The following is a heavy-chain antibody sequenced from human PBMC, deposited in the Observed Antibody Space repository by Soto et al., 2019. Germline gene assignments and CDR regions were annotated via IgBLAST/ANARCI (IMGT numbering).Heavy chain of an antibody. V-gene: IGHV3-33*01. D-gene: IGHD6-13*01. J-gene: IGHJ4*02. CDR3: ARGWLLLRLPAHDGMAAAGEFDY. Sequence: PGGSLRLSCAASGFTFSSYGMHWVRQAPGKGLEWVAVIWYDGSNKYYADSVKGRFTISRDNSKNTLYLQMNSLRAEDTAVYYCARGWLLLRLPAHDGMAAAGEFDYWGQGTLVTVSS. CDR1: GFTFSSYG. CDR2: IWYDGSNK.